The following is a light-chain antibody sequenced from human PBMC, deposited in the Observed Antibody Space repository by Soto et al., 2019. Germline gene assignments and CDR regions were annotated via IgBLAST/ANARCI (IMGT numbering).Light chain of an antibody. CDR3: QQRDKSPIT. V-gene: IGKV3-11*01. J-gene: IGKJ5*01. CDR1: QSVTTY. CDR2: AAF. Sequence: EIVLTQSPASLSSSPGERATISCRASQSVTTYLAWYQQKPGQAPRLLIYAAFTMATGVPARFRGSGSGTDFTLTISGLEPEDFSIYYCQQRDKSPITFGHGTQLEIK.